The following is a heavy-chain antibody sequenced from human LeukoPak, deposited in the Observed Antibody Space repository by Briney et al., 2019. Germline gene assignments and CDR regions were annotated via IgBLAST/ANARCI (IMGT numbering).Heavy chain of an antibody. D-gene: IGHD3-3*02. CDR1: GVSISSYY. Sequence: SETLSLTCTVSGVSISSYYWSWIRQPPGKGLEWFGYIYYSGSTNYNPSLKSRVTISVDTSKNQFSLKLSSVTAADTAVYNCARHRHLHTDYYYGMDVWGQGTTVTASS. V-gene: IGHV4-59*08. CDR2: IYYSGST. J-gene: IGHJ6*02. CDR3: ARHRHLHTDYYYGMDV.